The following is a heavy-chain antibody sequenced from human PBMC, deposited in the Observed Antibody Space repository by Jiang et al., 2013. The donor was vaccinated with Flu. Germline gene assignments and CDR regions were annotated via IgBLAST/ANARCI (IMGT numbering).Heavy chain of an antibody. Sequence: SLKSRVTISVDTSKNQFSLKLSSVTAAGTAVYYCARDSSGYYHYFDYWGQGTLVTVSS. D-gene: IGHD3-22*01. CDR3: ARDSSGYYHYFDY. J-gene: IGHJ4*02. V-gene: IGHV4-31*02.